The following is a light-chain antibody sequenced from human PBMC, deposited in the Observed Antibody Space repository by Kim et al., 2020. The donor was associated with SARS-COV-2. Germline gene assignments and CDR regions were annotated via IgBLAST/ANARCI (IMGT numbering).Light chain of an antibody. CDR3: QLYDNLPIT. Sequence: ASVGDRVTITCQASQVITKYLNWYQHKPGNAPQLLIYDASILETGVPSSFSGSGSGTDFAVTVSSLQPEVIALYYCQLYDNLPITFGQGTRLEIK. J-gene: IGKJ5*01. CDR2: DAS. V-gene: IGKV1-33*01. CDR1: QVITKY.